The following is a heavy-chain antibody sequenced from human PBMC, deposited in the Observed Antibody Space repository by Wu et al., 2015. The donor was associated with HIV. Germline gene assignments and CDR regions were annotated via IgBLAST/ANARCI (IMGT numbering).Heavy chain of an antibody. CDR1: GGTFSSYA. CDR2: IIPIFGTA. CDR3: AGAAGHATNKVDYYYYYMDV. V-gene: IGHV1-69*12. Sequence: QVQLVQSGAEVKKPGSSVKVSCKASGGTFSSYAISWVRQAPGQGLEWMGGIIPIFGTANYAQKFQGRVTITADESTSTAYMELSSLRSEDTAVYYCAGAAGHATNKVDYYYYYMDVWGKGTTVTVSS. J-gene: IGHJ6*03. D-gene: IGHD5-12*01.